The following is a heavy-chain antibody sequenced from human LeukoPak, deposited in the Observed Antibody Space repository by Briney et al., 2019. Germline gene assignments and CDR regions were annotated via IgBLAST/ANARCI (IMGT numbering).Heavy chain of an antibody. Sequence: GGSLRLSCAASGFTFSSYVVSWVRQAPGKGLEWVSAISGSGGSTYYADSVKGRFTISRDTSKNTLYLQMNSLRAEDTAVYYCAKNGDSPELASGTKGFDYWGQGTLVTVSS. CDR3: AKNGDSPELASGTKGFDY. J-gene: IGHJ4*02. CDR1: GFTFSSYV. V-gene: IGHV3-23*01. CDR2: ISGSGGST. D-gene: IGHD2-8*01.